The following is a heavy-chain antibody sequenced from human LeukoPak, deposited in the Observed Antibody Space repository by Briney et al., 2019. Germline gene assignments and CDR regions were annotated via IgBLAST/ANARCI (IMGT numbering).Heavy chain of an antibody. D-gene: IGHD3-22*01. Sequence: SEILSLTCTVSGGSISSSSYYWGWIRRPPGKGLEWIGSIYYSGSTYYNPSLKSRVTISVDTSKNQFSLKLSSVTAADTAVYYCARATYDSSGWYWGQGTLVTVSS. V-gene: IGHV4-39*07. J-gene: IGHJ4*02. CDR1: GGSISSSSYY. CDR3: ARATYDSSGWY. CDR2: IYYSGST.